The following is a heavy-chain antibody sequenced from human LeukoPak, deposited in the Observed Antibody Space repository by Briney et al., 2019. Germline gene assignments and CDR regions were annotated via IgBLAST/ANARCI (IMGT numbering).Heavy chain of an antibody. V-gene: IGHV4-30-4*01. CDR1: GGSISSGDYY. D-gene: IGHD4-17*01. J-gene: IGHJ4*02. Sequence: SETLSLTCTVSGGSISSGDYYWSWIRQPPGKGLEWIGYIYYSGSTYYNPSLKSRVTISVDTSKNQFSLKLSSVTAADTAVYFCARLAGDYGANYFDYWGQGTLATVSS. CDR3: ARLAGDYGANYFDY. CDR2: IYYSGST.